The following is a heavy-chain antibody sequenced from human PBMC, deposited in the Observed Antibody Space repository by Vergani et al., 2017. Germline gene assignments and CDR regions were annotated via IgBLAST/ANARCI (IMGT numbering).Heavy chain of an antibody. V-gene: IGHV3-23*01. D-gene: IGHD6-13*01. J-gene: IGHJ4*02. CDR1: GFTFSGRA. Sequence: EVQLLESGGGLVQPGGSLRLSCAASGFTFSGRAMSWVRQAPGKGLEWVSGITSSGRTTNYADSVNGRFTISRDNSKDTLYLQMNNVRADDTAVYYCVKELIVPGAVPIVTPFDHWGQGTLVTVSS. CDR2: ITSSGRTT. CDR3: VKELIVPGAVPIVTPFDH.